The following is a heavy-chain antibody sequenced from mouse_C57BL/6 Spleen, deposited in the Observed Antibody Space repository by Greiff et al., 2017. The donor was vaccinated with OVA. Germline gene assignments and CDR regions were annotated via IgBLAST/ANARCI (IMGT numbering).Heavy chain of an antibody. CDR3: AREGYDGYWYYDV. Sequence: EVQLQESGPGLVKPSQTVFLTCTVTGISITTGNYRWSWLLQFPGYKLEWIGYIYYSGTFTYNPSLTSRTTITRDTPKNQFFLEMNSLTAEDTATDYCAREGYDGYWYYDVWGTGTTVTVSS. V-gene: IGHV3-5*01. D-gene: IGHD2-3*01. CDR2: IYYSGTF. CDR1: GISITTGNYR. J-gene: IGHJ1*03.